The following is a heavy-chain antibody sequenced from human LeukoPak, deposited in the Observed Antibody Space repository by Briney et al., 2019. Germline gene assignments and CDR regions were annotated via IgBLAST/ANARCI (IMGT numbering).Heavy chain of an antibody. V-gene: IGHV4-34*01. D-gene: IGHD6-13*01. Sequence: PSETLSLTCAVYGGSFSGYYWSWIRQPPGKGLEWIGEINHSGSTNYNPSLKSRVTISVDTSKNQFSLKLGSVTAADTAVYYCARGESSSWSPYHYYYGMDVWGKGTTVTVSS. CDR3: ARGESSSWSPYHYYYGMDV. J-gene: IGHJ6*04. CDR2: INHSGST. CDR1: GGSFSGYY.